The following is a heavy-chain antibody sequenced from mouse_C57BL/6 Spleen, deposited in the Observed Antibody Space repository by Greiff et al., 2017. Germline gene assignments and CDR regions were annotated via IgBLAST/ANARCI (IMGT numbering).Heavy chain of an antibody. V-gene: IGHV2-2*01. D-gene: IGHD1-1*01. Sequence: VKLVESGPGLVQPSQSLSITCTVSGFSLTSYGVHWVRQSPGKGLEWLGVIWSGGSTDYNAAFISRLSISKDNSKSQVFFKMNSLQADDTAIYYCARKLTTVVPYYAMDYWGQGTSVTVSS. CDR3: ARKLTTVVPYYAMDY. J-gene: IGHJ4*01. CDR1: GFSLTSYG. CDR2: IWSGGST.